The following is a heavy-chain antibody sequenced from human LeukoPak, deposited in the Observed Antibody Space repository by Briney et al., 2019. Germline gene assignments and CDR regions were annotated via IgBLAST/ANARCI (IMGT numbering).Heavy chain of an antibody. CDR1: GYSISSGYY. V-gene: IGHV4-38-2*02. J-gene: IGHJ6*03. Sequence: SETLSLTCTVSGYSISSGYYWGWIRQPPGKGLEWIGSIYHSGSTYYNPSLKSRVTISVDTSKNQFSLKLSSVTAADTAVYYCARLIVGAGVYYYYYYMDVWGKGTTVTVSS. D-gene: IGHD1-26*01. CDR2: IYHSGST. CDR3: ARLIVGAGVYYYYYYMDV.